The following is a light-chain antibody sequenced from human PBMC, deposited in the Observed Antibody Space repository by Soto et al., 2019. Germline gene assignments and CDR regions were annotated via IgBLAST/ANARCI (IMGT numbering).Light chain of an antibody. J-gene: IGLJ2*01. CDR3: SSFTTSFTVI. CDR2: DVI. CDR1: NDDIGAYQY. Sequence: QSVLTQPASVSGSPGQSITISCTGSNDDIGAYQYVSWYQHHPGKAPRLILYDVIDRPSGISSRLSGSKSDNSASLTISGLQAEDEADYYCSSFTTSFTVIFGGGTKVTVL. V-gene: IGLV2-14*01.